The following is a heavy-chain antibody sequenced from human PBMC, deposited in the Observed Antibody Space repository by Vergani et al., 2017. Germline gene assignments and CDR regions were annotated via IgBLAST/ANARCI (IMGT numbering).Heavy chain of an antibody. D-gene: IGHD3-9*01. CDR3: ARVMYRDEASTGYRLEGMDI. J-gene: IGHJ6*02. Sequence: QVQLEESGPGLVKPSETLSLTCTVSGRSFNTYYWSWIRQSPGKGLEWIGYIYSTGSTNYNPSPNSRVTMSVDTSKNQFSLKLRSVTAADTAVYFCARVMYRDEASTGYRLEGMDIWGQGTTVTISS. CDR2: IYSTGST. V-gene: IGHV4-59*13. CDR1: GRSFNTYY.